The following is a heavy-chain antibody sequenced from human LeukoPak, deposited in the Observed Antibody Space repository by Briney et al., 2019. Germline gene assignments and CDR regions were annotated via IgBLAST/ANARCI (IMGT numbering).Heavy chain of an antibody. V-gene: IGHV3-23*01. CDR2: INGRGDDD. J-gene: IGHJ5*02. D-gene: IGHD1-1*01. Sequence: GGSLRLSCEASGGTFSSHGMSWVRQAPGKGLDWVSGINGRGDDDYYAASVKGRFTISRDNSRNTLYLHMNVLRAEDTGVYYCAKMEGPERRHSFGPWGQGTLVSVSS. CDR1: GGTFSSHG. CDR3: AKMEGPERRHSFGP.